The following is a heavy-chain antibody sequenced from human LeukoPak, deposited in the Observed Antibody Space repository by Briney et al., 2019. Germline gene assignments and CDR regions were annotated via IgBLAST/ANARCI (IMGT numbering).Heavy chain of an antibody. V-gene: IGHV3-7*03. CDR3: AKGIEQLLYDAFDI. CDR1: GFTFSSYW. Sequence: GGSLRLSCAASGFTFSSYWMSWVRQAPGKGLEWVANIKQDGSEKYYVDSVKGRFTISRDNAKNSLYLQMNSLRAEDMALYYCAKGIEQLLYDAFDIWGQGTMVTVSS. CDR2: IKQDGSEK. J-gene: IGHJ3*02. D-gene: IGHD6-6*01.